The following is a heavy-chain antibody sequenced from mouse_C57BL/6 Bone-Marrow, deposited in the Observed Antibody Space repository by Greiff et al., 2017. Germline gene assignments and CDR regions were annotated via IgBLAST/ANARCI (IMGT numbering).Heavy chain of an antibody. CDR2: IYPSSGNT. Sequence: VQLQQSGAELVKPGASVKLSCKASGYTFTSYGISWVKQSPGQGLEWIGAIYPSSGNTYYNEKFKGKATLTADKSPSTAYMQLRSLTSEAAVVYFCSTLVDYDGFAYWGQGTLVTVSA. J-gene: IGHJ3*01. CDR1: GYTFTSYG. D-gene: IGHD2-4*01. CDR3: STLVDYDGFAY. V-gene: IGHV1-81*01.